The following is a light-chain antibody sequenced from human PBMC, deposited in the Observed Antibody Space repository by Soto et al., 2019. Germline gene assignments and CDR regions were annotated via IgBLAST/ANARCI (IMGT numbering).Light chain of an antibody. CDR3: QQYNNWPRT. V-gene: IGKV3-15*01. J-gene: IGKJ1*01. CDR2: GAS. CDR1: QSVSSN. Sequence: ERVMTHSPAGLSVSPGERATRSCRASQSVSSNLAWYQQKPGQAPRLLIYGASTRATGIPARFSGSGSGTEFTLTISSLQSEDFAVYYCQQYNNWPRTFGQGTKVDI.